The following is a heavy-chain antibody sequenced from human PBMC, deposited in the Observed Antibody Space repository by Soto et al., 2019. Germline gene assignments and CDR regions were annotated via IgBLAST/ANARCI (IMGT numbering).Heavy chain of an antibody. CDR2: INAGNGNT. V-gene: IGHV1-3*01. J-gene: IGHJ4*02. CDR1: GDDLTSYA. D-gene: IGHD3-22*01. CDR3: ARAYYYDSSGYFDFDY. Sequence: VGPVKGSCKGSGDDLTSYAMHRVRPAPGQRLEWMGWINAGNGNTKYSQKFQGRVTITRDTSASTAYMELSSLRSEDTAVYYCARAYYYDSSGYFDFDYWGQGTLVTVSS.